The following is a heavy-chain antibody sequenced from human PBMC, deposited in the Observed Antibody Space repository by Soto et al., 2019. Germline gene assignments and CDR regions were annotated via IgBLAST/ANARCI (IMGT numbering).Heavy chain of an antibody. CDR2: IYPGDSDT. V-gene: IGHV5-51*01. CDR3: ARHGLGEIAAAGTAYYYYHGMDV. CDR1: GYSFTSYW. Sequence: GEALKISCKGSGYSFTSYWIGSVRQMPGKGLEWMGIIYPGDSDTRYSPSFQGQVTISADKSISTAYLQWSSLKASDTAMYYCARHGLGEIAAAGTAYYYYHGMDVWRQGTTDPVSS. D-gene: IGHD6-13*01. J-gene: IGHJ6*02.